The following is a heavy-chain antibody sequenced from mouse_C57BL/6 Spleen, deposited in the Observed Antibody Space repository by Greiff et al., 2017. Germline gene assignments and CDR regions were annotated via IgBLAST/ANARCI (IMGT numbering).Heavy chain of an antibody. V-gene: IGHV1-26*01. J-gene: IGHJ4*01. Sequence: EVQLQQSGPELVKPGASVKISCKASGYTFTDYYMNWVKQSHGKSLEWIGDINPNNGGTSYNQKFKGKATLTVDKSSSTADMELRSLTSEDSAVYYCARETSYAMDYWGQGTSGTVSS. CDR1: GYTFTDYY. CDR3: ARETSYAMDY. CDR2: INPNNGGT. D-gene: IGHD3-2*01.